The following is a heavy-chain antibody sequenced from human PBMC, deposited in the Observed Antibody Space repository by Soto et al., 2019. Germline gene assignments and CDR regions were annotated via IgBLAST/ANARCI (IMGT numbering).Heavy chain of an antibody. CDR3: ARDNYYYDSSGGHNWFDP. J-gene: IGHJ5*02. CDR2: IYHSGST. CDR1: GGSISSGGYS. Sequence: QLQLQESGSGLVKPSRTLSLTCAVSGGSISSGGYSWSWIRQPPGKGLEWIGYIYHSGSTYYNPSLKSRVTISVDRSKNQFSLKLSSVTAADTAVYYCARDNYYYDSSGGHNWFDPWGQGTLVTVSS. V-gene: IGHV4-30-2*01. D-gene: IGHD3-22*01.